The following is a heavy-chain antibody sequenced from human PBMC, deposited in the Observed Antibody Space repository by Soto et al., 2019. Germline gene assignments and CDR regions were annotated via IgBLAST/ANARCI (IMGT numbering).Heavy chain of an antibody. Sequence: SETLSLTCNVSGGAIPGYYWNWIRQPPGKGLEWIGYVYFSGSTKYNPSLKSRVTTLVDMSKNQFSLRLTSVTSAYTAVYYCSRERGAVASTADAFDIWGQGTMVTVSS. CDR2: VYFSGST. V-gene: IGHV4-59*01. CDR1: GGAIPGYY. CDR3: SRERGAVASTADAFDI. J-gene: IGHJ3*02. D-gene: IGHD6-19*01.